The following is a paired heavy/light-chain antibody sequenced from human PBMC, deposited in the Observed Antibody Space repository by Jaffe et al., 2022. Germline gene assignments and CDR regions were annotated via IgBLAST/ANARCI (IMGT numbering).Heavy chain of an antibody. CDR3: ARDLGKMATIKNAFDI. CDR1: GYTFTSYY. V-gene: IGHV1-46*01. CDR2: INPSGGST. J-gene: IGHJ3*02. D-gene: IGHD5-12*01. Sequence: QVQLVQSGAEVKKPGASVKVSCKASGYTFTSYYMHWVRQAPGQGLEWMGIINPSGGSTSYAQKFQGRVTMTRDTSTSTVYMELSSLRSEDTAVYYCARDLGKMATIKNAFDIWGQGTMVTVSS.
Light chain of an antibody. V-gene: IGLV2-14*03. J-gene: IGLJ7*01. CDR1: SSDVGGYNY. CDR3: SSYTSSSSSPAV. CDR2: DVS. Sequence: QSALTQPASVSGSPGQSITISCTGTSSDVGGYNYVSWYQQHPGKAPKLMIYDVSNRPSGVSNRFSGSKSGNTASLTISGLQAEDEADYYCSSYTSSSSSPAVFGGGTQLTVL.